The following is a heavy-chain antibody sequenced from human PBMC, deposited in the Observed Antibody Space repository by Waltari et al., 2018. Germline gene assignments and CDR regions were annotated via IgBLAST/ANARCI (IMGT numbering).Heavy chain of an antibody. CDR2: INAGNGNT. J-gene: IGHJ4*02. CDR1: GYTFTSYA. V-gene: IGHV1-3*03. CDR3: ARIPPYSSSQTFDY. D-gene: IGHD6-6*01. Sequence: QVQLVQSGAEVKKPGASVKVSCKASGYTFTSYAMHWVRQAPGQRLEWMGWINAGNGNTKYSQEFQGRVTITRDTSASTAYMELSRLRSDDTAVYYCARIPPYSSSQTFDYWGQGTLVTVSS.